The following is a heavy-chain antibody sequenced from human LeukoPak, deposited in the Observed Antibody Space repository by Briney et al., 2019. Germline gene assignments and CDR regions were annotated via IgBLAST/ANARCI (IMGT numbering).Heavy chain of an antibody. CDR1: GGTFSSYA. CDR2: IIPIFGTA. D-gene: IGHD3-22*01. V-gene: IGHV1-69*01. CDR3: ARAEPLNYYDSSGYDY. J-gene: IGHJ4*02. Sequence: SVKVSCKASGGTFSSYAISWVRQAPGQGLEWMGGIIPIFGTANYAQKFQGRVTITADESTSTAYMELSSLRSEDTAVYYCARAEPLNYYDSSGYDYWGQGTLVTVSS.